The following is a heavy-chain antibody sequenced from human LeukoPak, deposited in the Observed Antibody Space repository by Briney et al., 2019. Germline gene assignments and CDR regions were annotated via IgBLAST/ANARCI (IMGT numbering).Heavy chain of an antibody. CDR1: GYTFTGHY. CDR2: INPSTSAT. D-gene: IGHD3-22*01. V-gene: IGHV1-2*06. J-gene: IGHJ4*02. CDR3: ARESSYYSDSSGYYLHFDY. Sequence: GASVKVSCKTSGYTFTGHYIHWVRQAPGQGLEWMGRINPSTSATNYAQKFQGRVTMTRDTSITTAHMELSRLRSDDTAVYYCARESSYYSDSSGYYLHFDYWGQGTLVTVSS.